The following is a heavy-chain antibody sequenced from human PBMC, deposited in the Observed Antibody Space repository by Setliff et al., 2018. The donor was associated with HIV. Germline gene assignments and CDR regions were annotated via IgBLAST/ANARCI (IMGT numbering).Heavy chain of an antibody. J-gene: IGHJ6*01. Sequence: SETLSLTCTVSGGSISSSSYYWGWIRQPPGKGLQWIGSFYYRGSTYYNPSLKSRVTISVDTSKNQFSLKLRSVTAADTAVYYCARGPSGRAPAPARAPHYYGLDLWGPGTTVTVSS. CDR1: GGSISSSSYY. V-gene: IGHV4-39*01. CDR3: ARGPSGRAPAPARAPHYYGLDL. CDR2: FYYRGST. D-gene: IGHD2-2*01.